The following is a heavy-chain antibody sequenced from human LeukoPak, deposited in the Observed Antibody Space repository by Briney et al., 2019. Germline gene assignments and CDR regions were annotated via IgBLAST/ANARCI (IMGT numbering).Heavy chain of an antibody. V-gene: IGHV4-34*01. J-gene: IGHJ4*02. CDR3: AAPGIAAAGGWEYYFDY. CDR2: INHSGST. CDR1: GGSFSGYY. Sequence: SETLSLTCAVYGGSFSGYYWSWIRQPPGKGLEWIGEINHSGSTNYNPSLKSRVTISVDTSKNQFSLKLSSVTAADTAVYHCAAPGIAAAGGWEYYFDYWGQGTLVTVSS. D-gene: IGHD6-13*01.